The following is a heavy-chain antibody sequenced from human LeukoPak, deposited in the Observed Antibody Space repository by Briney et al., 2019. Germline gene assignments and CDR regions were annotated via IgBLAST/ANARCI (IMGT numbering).Heavy chain of an antibody. D-gene: IGHD5-18*01. V-gene: IGHV1-3*01. J-gene: IGHJ3*02. CDR2: INAGNGNT. CDR1: GYTFTSYA. Sequence: GASVKVSCKASGYTFTSYAMHWVRQAPGQRLEWMGWINAGNGNTKYSQKFQGRVTITRDTSASTAYMELSSLRSEDTAVYYCAREDTAMVKAFDIWGQGTMVTVSS. CDR3: AREDTAMVKAFDI.